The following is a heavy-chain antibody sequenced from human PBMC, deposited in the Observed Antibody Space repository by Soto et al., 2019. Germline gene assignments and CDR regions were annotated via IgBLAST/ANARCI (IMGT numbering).Heavy chain of an antibody. CDR3: ARDTPLTDEDSDEDYYYGMDV. CDR1: GGSINNYH. V-gene: IGHV4-59*01. Sequence: SETLSLTCTVSGGSINNYHWSWIRQPPGRGLEWIGYVFSSGSANYNPSLKSRVTISVDTSKNQFSLNLASVTAADTAVYFCARDTPLTDEDSDEDYYYGMDVWGQGTTVTVSS. D-gene: IGHD2-15*01. J-gene: IGHJ6*02. CDR2: VFSSGSA.